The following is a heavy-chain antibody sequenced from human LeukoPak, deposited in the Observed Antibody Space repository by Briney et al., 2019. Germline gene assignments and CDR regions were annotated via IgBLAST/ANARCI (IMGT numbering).Heavy chain of an antibody. J-gene: IGHJ3*02. CDR3: AKDLGYDILTGYSGGAFDI. V-gene: IGHV3-9*01. D-gene: IGHD3-9*01. CDR1: GFTFDDYA. Sequence: PGRSLRLSCAASGFTFDDYAMHWVRQAPGKGLEWVSGISWNSGSIGYADSVKGRFTISRDNAKNSLYLQMNSLRAEDTALYYCAKDLGYDILTGYSGGAFDIWGQGTMVTVSS. CDR2: ISWNSGSI.